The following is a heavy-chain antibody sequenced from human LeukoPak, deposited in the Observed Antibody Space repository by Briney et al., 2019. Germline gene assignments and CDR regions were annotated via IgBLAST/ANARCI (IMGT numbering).Heavy chain of an antibody. CDR3: AKINSRQLERGDY. CDR2: IYPGDSGG. D-gene: IGHD3-3*01. V-gene: IGHV5-51*01. J-gene: IGHJ4*02. CDR1: GYNFAYSW. Sequence: GESLKISCKGSGYNFAYSWIGWVRQMPGKGLGWMGVIYPGDSGGRYSPSFQGQVTISVDKSINTAYLQWSSLKASDTAIYYCAKINSRQLERGDYWGQGTLVIVSS.